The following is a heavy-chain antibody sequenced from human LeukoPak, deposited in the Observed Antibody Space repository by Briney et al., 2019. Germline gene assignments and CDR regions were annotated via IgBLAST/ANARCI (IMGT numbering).Heavy chain of an antibody. V-gene: IGHV4-39*07. J-gene: IGHJ4*02. CDR2: IDYTGST. Sequence: PSETLSLTCTVSGGSISSSSYYWGWIRKPPGKGLEWIGSIDYTGSTYYNPSLKSRVTISVDTFKNQFSLKLSSLTAADTAVYYCARARVITQLDYWGQGTLVTVSS. CDR1: GGSISSSSYY. D-gene: IGHD3-22*01. CDR3: ARARVITQLDY.